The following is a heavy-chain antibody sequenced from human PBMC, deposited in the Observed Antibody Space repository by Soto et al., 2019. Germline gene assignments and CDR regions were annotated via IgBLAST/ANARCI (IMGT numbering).Heavy chain of an antibody. J-gene: IGHJ6*02. CDR2: ISGSGGGT. CDR3: AKVSLGATTITDYYYYGMDV. V-gene: IGHV3-23*01. Sequence: TGGSLRLSCAASGFTFSSYAMTWVRQTPGKGLEWVSGISGSGGGTYYADSVKGRFTISRDSSKSTLYLQMNGLRAGDTAVYYCAKVSLGATTITDYYYYGMDVWGQGTTVTVSS. D-gene: IGHD1-26*01. CDR1: GFTFSSYA.